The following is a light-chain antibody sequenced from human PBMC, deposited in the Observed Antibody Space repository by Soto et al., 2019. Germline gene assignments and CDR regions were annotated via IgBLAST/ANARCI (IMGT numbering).Light chain of an antibody. J-gene: IGKJ1*01. CDR3: QHYNSYSEA. Sequence: DIQMTQSPSTLSGSVGDRVTITCRASQTISSWLAWYRQKPGKAPKLLIYKASTLKSGVPSRFSGSGSGTEFTLTTSSLQPDDFATYYCQHYNSYSEAFGQGTKVELK. CDR2: KAS. CDR1: QTISSW. V-gene: IGKV1-5*03.